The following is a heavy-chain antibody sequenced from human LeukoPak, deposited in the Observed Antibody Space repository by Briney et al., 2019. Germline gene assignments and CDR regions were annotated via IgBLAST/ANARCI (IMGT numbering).Heavy chain of an antibody. CDR3: ARAMTTVTTTFDY. CDR2: IYSGGST. D-gene: IGHD4-11*01. Sequence: GGSLRLSCAASGFTVSSNYMSWVRQAPGKGLEWVSVIYSGGSTYYADSVKGRFTISRDNSKNTLYLQMNSLRAEDTAVYYCARAMTTVTTTFDYWGQGTLVTVSS. J-gene: IGHJ4*02. CDR1: GFTVSSNY. V-gene: IGHV3-66*02.